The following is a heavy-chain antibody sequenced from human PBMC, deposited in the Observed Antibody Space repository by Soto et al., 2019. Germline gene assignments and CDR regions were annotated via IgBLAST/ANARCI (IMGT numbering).Heavy chain of an antibody. CDR1: GGSISSSSYY. D-gene: IGHD2-15*01. V-gene: IGHV4-39*01. CDR3: ASGIYCSGGSCNQYNWFDP. J-gene: IGHJ5*02. Sequence: SETLSLTCTVSGGSISSSSYYWGWIRQPPGKGLEWIGSIYYSGSTYYNPSLKSRVTISVDTSKNQFSLKLSSVTAADTAVYYCASGIYCSGGSCNQYNWFDPWGQGTLVTVSS. CDR2: IYYSGST.